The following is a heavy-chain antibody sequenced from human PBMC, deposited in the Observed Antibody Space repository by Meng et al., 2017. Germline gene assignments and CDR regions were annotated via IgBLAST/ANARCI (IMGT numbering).Heavy chain of an antibody. V-gene: IGHV1-69*05. CDR3: ARGTMVRGVINAFDI. CDR2: IIPIFGTA. J-gene: IGHJ3*02. Sequence: QVELVQCGAEVKKPGSSVKVSCKAFGGTFSSYAISWVRQAPGQGLEWMGGIIPIFGTANYAQKFQGRVTITTDESTSTAYMELSSLRSEDTAVYYCARGTMVRGVINAFDIWGQGTMVTVSS. CDR1: GGTFSSYA. D-gene: IGHD3-10*01.